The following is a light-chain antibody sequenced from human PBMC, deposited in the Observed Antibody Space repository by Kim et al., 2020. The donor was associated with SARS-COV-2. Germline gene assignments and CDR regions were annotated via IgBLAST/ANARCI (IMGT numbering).Light chain of an antibody. V-gene: IGLV3-19*01. CDR1: SLRNYY. Sequence: ALGHTVRSTCQVNSLRNYYASWYQLKPGQTPILVIYDKNSLPSGIPDRFSGSSSVNTASFTITGAQAEDEADYYCNSRDSSGNHLVFGGGTQLTVL. CDR2: DKN. J-gene: IGLJ2*01. CDR3: NSRDSSGNHLV.